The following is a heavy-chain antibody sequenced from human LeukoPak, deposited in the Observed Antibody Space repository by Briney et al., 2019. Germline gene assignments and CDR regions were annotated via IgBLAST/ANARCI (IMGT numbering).Heavy chain of an antibody. Sequence: SETLSLTCTVSGGSISGYYWSWIRQPAGKALEWIGRIHTSGTTNYNPSLKSRVAMSVDTSKNQFSLKLSSVTAADTAVYYCAAYGSGSYYNGGYFDYWGQGTLVTVSS. CDR2: IHTSGTT. D-gene: IGHD3-10*01. V-gene: IGHV4-4*07. J-gene: IGHJ4*02. CDR3: AAYGSGSYYNGGYFDY. CDR1: GGSISGYY.